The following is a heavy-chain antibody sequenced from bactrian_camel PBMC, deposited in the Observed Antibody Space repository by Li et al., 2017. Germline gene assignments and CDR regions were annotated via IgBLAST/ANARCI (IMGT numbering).Heavy chain of an antibody. D-gene: IGHD4*01. J-gene: IGHJ6*01. V-gene: IGHV3S60*01. CDR1: AYILEQCG. CDR2: LRRDGTT. Sequence: HVQLVESGGGSVQAGGSLKLTCAGSAYILEQCGMGWFRQAPGKEENLVSLRRDGTTVYSDSVKGRFTISQDRTKNILYLQMNDLKDEDTGMYYCAAAYESDYDSDLCDWGYWGQGTQVTVS. CDR3: AAAYESDYDSDLCDWGY.